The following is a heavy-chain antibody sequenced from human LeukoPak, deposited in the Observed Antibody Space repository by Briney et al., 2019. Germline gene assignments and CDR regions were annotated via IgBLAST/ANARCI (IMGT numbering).Heavy chain of an antibody. CDR2: IIPILGIA. CDR3: ARDQDYYDSSGYYYDPS. D-gene: IGHD3-22*01. J-gene: IGHJ5*02. Sequence: SVKVSCKASGGTFSSYAISWVRPAPGQGLEWMGRIIPILGIANYAQKFQGRVTITADKSTSTAYMELSSLRSEDTAVYYCARDQDYYDSSGYYYDPSWGQGTLVTVSS. V-gene: IGHV1-69*04. CDR1: GGTFSSYA.